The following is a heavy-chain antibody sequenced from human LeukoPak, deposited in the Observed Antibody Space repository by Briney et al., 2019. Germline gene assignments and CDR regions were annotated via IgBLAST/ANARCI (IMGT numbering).Heavy chain of an antibody. CDR2: IYYSGST. V-gene: IGHV4-39*01. Sequence: SETLSLTCTVSGGSISSSSYYWGWICQPPGKGLEWIGSIYYSGSTYYNPSLKSRVTISVDTSKNRFSLKLSSVTAADTAVYYCARHEGSPYYFDYWGQGTLVTVSS. CDR3: ARHEGSPYYFDY. CDR1: GGSISSSSYY. J-gene: IGHJ4*02. D-gene: IGHD3-10*01.